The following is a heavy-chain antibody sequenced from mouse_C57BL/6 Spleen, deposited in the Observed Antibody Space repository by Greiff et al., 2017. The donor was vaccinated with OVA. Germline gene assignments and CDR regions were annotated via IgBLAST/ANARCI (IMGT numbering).Heavy chain of an antibody. CDR2: LYPRSGNT. CDR3: AGGNYGSNFPEWYFDV. Sequence: VQLQQSGAELARPGASVKLSCKASGYTFTSYGISWVKQRTGQGLEWIGELYPRSGNTYSNEKFKGKATLTADKSSSTAYMRLRSLTSEDSAVYFCAGGNYGSNFPEWYFDVWGTGTTVTVSS. D-gene: IGHD1-1*01. J-gene: IGHJ1*03. CDR1: GYTFTSYG. V-gene: IGHV1-81*01.